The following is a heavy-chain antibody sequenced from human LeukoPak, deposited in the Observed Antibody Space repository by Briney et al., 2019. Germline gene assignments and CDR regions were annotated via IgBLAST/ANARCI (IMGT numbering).Heavy chain of an antibody. CDR3: ARNSMVRYYFDY. V-gene: IGHV1-18*01. Sequence: ASVKVSCKASGYTFTSYGINWVRQAPGQGLEWMGWISAYNGDTNYAQKLQGRVTMTTDTSTSTAYMELRSLRSDDTAVYYCARNSMVRYYFDYWGQGTLVTVSS. D-gene: IGHD3-10*01. CDR2: ISAYNGDT. J-gene: IGHJ4*02. CDR1: GYTFTSYG.